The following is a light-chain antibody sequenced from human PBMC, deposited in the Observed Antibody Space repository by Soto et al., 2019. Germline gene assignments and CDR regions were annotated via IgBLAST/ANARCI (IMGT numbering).Light chain of an antibody. CDR3: AAWDDSSWV. CDR2: GNS. V-gene: IGLV1-44*01. Sequence: QSVLTQPPSASGTPGQRVTISCSGSSSNIGSYPVNWYQQLPGTAPKLLIYGNSHRPSGVPERFSGSKSGTSASLAISGLQSEDEADYYCAAWDDSSWVFGGGTKLTVL. J-gene: IGLJ3*02. CDR1: SSNIGSYP.